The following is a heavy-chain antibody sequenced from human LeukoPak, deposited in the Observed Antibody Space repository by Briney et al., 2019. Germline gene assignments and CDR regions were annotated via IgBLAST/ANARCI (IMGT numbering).Heavy chain of an antibody. V-gene: IGHV3-66*01. J-gene: IGHJ4*02. CDR2: IYSGGST. Sequence: PGGSLRLSCAASGFTVSSNYMSWVRQAPGKGLEWASVIYSGGSTYYADSVKGRFTISRDNSKNTLYLQMNSLRAEDTAVYYCARAYYDILTGYDYFDYWGQGTLVTVSS. D-gene: IGHD3-9*01. CDR3: ARAYYDILTGYDYFDY. CDR1: GFTVSSNY.